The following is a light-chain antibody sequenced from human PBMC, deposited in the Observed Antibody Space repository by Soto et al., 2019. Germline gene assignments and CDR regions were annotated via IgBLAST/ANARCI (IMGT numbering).Light chain of an antibody. CDR2: GAS. J-gene: IGKJ1*01. CDR1: QSVSSSY. Sequence: EILLTQSPVTLSLSPGERASLSCISSQSVSSSYLAWYQQKPGQAPRLLIYGASSRATGIPDRFSASGSGTDFTLTISDVQPEDFALYYCHQRQSWPRTFGQGTKVDIK. V-gene: IGKV3D-20*02. CDR3: HQRQSWPRT.